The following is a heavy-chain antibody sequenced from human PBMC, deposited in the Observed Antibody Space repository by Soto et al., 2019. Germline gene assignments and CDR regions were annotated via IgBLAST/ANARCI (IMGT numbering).Heavy chain of an antibody. J-gene: IGHJ4*02. CDR2: IKSKIDGGTA. D-gene: IGHD6-19*01. CDR3: ASLAVEPPGY. Sequence: PGGSLRLSCAASGFTFTTAWINWVRQAPGKGLEWVGRIKSKIDGGTADFAAPVKGRFTISRDNSKNTLYLQMNSLRAEDTAVYYCASLAVEPPGYWGQGTLVTVSS. V-gene: IGHV3-15*07. CDR1: GFTFTTAW.